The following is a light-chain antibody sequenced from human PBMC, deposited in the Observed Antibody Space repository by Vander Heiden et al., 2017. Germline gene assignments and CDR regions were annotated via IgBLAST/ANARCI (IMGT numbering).Light chain of an antibody. Sequence: QSVLTQPPSVSAAPGHTVTISCSGSSSNIGRHDVSWDQQHPGTATKLLIYENNKRPSGIPDRFSGSKSGTSATLGITGLQTEDEADYYCGTWDSGLSDVFGGGTTITVL. J-gene: IGLJ1*01. CDR1: SSNIGRHD. V-gene: IGLV1-51*02. CDR2: ENN. CDR3: GTWDSGLSDV.